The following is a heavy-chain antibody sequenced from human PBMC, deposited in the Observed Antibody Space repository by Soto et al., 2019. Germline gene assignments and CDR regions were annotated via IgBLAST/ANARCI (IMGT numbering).Heavy chain of an antibody. V-gene: IGHV1-18*01. J-gene: IGHJ3*02. D-gene: IGHD6-13*01. CDR3: ARVLRIATAGDAFDI. CDR1: GYTFTSYG. Sequence: QVQLVQSGAEVKKPGASVKVSCKASGYTFTSYGFSWVRQAPGQGLEWMGWITAFSGNTKYAQRLQGRVTMTTDTSTSTAYMELRSLRSDDTAVYYCARVLRIATAGDAFDIWGQGTMVTVSS. CDR2: ITAFSGNT.